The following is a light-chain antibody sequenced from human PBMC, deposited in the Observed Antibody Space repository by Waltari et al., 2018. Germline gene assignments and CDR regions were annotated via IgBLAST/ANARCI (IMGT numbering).Light chain of an antibody. V-gene: IGKV1-5*03. Sequence: DIQMTQSPSTLSASVGDRVTITCRASQSISSWLAWYQQIPGKAPKLLISKASSLESGVPSRFSGSGSGTEFTLTISSLQPDDFATYYCQQYNSYPWTFGQGTKVEIK. J-gene: IGKJ1*01. CDR3: QQYNSYPWT. CDR1: QSISSW. CDR2: KAS.